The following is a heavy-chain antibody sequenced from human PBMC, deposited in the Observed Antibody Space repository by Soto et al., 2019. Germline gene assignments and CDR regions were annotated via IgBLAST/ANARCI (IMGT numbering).Heavy chain of an antibody. CDR2: IIPIFGTA. V-gene: IGHV1-69*06. CDR1: GGTFSSYA. J-gene: IGHJ6*02. CDR3: ARNPWELKAYYCGMDV. Sequence: SVKVSCKASGGTFSSYAISWVRQAPGQGLEWIGGIIPIFGTANYAQKFQGRVTITADKSTSTAYMELSSLRSEDTAVYYCARNPWELKAYYCGMDVWGQGTTVTVYS. D-gene: IGHD1-26*01.